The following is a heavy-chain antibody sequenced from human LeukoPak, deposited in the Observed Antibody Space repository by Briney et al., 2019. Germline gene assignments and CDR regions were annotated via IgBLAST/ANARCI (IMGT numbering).Heavy chain of an antibody. V-gene: IGHV3-66*01. Sequence: GGSLRLSCAASGFTVSTNYMSWVRQAPGKGLEWVSVIYSGGTTYYADSVKGRFTISRDNSKNTLYLQMNSLRAEDTAVYYCAKRMIARGGFQHWGQGTLVTVSS. D-gene: IGHD3-22*01. CDR2: IYSGGTT. J-gene: IGHJ1*01. CDR1: GFTVSTNY. CDR3: AKRMIARGGFQH.